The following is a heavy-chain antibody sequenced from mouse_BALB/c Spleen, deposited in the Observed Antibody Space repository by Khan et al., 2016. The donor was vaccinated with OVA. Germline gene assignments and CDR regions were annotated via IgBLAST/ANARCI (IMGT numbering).Heavy chain of an antibody. J-gene: IGHJ2*01. CDR1: GYTFTTYW. D-gene: IGHD2-14*01. CDR3: ASYRYDYFDY. V-gene: IGHV1-87*01. CDR2: IYPGDGDT. Sequence: QVQLKESGAELARPGASVKLSCKASGYTFTTYWMQWVKQRPGQGLEWIGTIYPGDGDTRYTQNFKGKATLTAVKSSSTADMQLSSLTSEDSAVYYCASYRYDYFDYWGQGTTLTVSS.